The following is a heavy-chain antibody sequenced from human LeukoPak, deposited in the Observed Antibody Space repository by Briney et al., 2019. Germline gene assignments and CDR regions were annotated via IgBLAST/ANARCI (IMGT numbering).Heavy chain of an antibody. CDR3: MTELLGY. V-gene: IGHV3-7*03. D-gene: IGHD1-14*01. CDR2: IRGDGNEK. J-gene: IGHJ4*02. CDR1: GFSFSSYW. Sequence: GGSLRLSCAASGFSFSSYWMTWVRQAPGRGLEFVANIRGDGNEKYYMDSMKGRLTISRDNAKNSLFLQMSGLRAEDTAVYYCMTELLGYRGQGTLVTVS.